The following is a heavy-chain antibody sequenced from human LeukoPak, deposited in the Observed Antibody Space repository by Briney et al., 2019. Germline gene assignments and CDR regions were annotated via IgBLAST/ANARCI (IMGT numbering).Heavy chain of an antibody. CDR3: ARDLFQVVPAAMGLGACDI. CDR2: ISAYNGNT. CDR1: GYTFTSYG. Sequence: GASAKVSCKASGYTFTSYGISWVRQAPGQGLEWMGWISAYNGNTNYAQKLQGRVTMTTDTSTSTAYMELRSLRSDDTAVYYCARDLFQVVPAAMGLGACDIWVQGTMVTVSS. J-gene: IGHJ3*02. V-gene: IGHV1-18*04. D-gene: IGHD2-2*01.